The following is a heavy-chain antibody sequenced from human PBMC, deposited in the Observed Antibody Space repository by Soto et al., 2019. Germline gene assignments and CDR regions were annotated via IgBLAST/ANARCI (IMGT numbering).Heavy chain of an antibody. CDR2: VYYSGST. V-gene: IGHV4-59*01. D-gene: IGHD2-2*01. CDR3: ARGYCAGTSCHDSFDI. J-gene: IGHJ3*02. CDR1: GASMNSYY. Sequence: QVQLQESGPGLVKPSETLSLTCTVSGASMNSYYWNWIRQPPGKGLEWIGFVYYSGSTNYDPSLKSRVTISIDTSKNQFSLRLSSVTAADTAVYYCARGYCAGTSCHDSFDIWGQGTVVTVSS.